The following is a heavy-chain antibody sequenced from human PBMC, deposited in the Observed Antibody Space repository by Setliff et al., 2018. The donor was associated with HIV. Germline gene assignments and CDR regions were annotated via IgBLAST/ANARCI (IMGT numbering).Heavy chain of an antibody. CDR3: ARPDSRWYARGRDPLYGMDV. J-gene: IGHJ6*02. V-gene: IGHV1-3*01. CDR1: GYTFTSHT. CDR2: INVANGNT. D-gene: IGHD6-13*01. Sequence: GASVNVSCKTSGYTFTSHTLQWVRQAPGQSLEWMGWINVANGNTKYSQKFQGRVTISRDTFASTAYMYLSSLRSEDTAVYYCARPDSRWYARGRDPLYGMDVWGQGTTVTVSS.